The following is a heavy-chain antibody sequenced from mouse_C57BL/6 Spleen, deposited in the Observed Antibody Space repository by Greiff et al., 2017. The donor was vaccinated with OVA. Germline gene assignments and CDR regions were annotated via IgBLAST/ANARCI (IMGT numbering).Heavy chain of an antibody. J-gene: IGHJ2*01. CDR1: GYAFSSSW. D-gene: IGHD4-1*01. CDR2: IYPGDGDT. Sequence: QVQLKESGPELVKPGASVKISCKASGYAFSSSWMNWVKQRPGKGLEWIGRIYPGDGDTNYNGKFKGKATLTADKSSSTAYMQLSSLTSEDSAVYFCARNWGDYWGQGTTLTVSS. V-gene: IGHV1-82*01. CDR3: ARNWGDY.